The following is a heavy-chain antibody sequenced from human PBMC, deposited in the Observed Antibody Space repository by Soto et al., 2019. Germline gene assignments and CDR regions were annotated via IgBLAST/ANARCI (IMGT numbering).Heavy chain of an antibody. Sequence: EVLLLESGGGLVQPGGSLRLSCAASGFTFSIYAMNWVRQAPGKGLEWVSVISGSDSSTYYADSVKGRFTISRDNSKNPLYVQMNSLRAEDTAVYYCAKALNGYNAPLDHWGQGTRVTVSS. CDR3: AKALNGYNAPLDH. V-gene: IGHV3-23*01. D-gene: IGHD1-20*01. CDR1: GFTFSIYA. CDR2: ISGSDSST. J-gene: IGHJ4*02.